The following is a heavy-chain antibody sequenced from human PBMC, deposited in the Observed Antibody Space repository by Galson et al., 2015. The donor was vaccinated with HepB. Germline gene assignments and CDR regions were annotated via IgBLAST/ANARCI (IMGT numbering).Heavy chain of an antibody. D-gene: IGHD2-15*01. CDR2: IDHSGST. CDR3: ARGKSSGGRRCYFDL. V-gene: IGHV4-34*01. J-gene: IGHJ2*01. CDR1: GESLRGYY. Sequence: ETLSLTCAVYGESLRGYYWSWIRQPPGKGLEWIGEIDHSGSTNYNPFLKSRVTILVDTSKNQFSLKLSSVTAADTAVYYCARGKSSGGRRCYFDLWGRGTLVTLSS.